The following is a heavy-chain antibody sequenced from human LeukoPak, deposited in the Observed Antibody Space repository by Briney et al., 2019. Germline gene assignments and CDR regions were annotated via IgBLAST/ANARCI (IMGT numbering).Heavy chain of an antibody. CDR2: ISGSGGRT. V-gene: IGHV3-23*01. CDR3: AKPKRGLPDDAFDF. CDR1: GFTFSSYA. D-gene: IGHD3-10*01. J-gene: IGHJ3*01. Sequence: GGSLRLSCAASGFTFSSYAMNWVRQAPGKGLEWVSGISGSGGRTYYADSVKGRFTISRDNSKNTVYLQMNSLRGEDTALYYCAKPKRGLPDDAFDFWGQGTMVTVSS.